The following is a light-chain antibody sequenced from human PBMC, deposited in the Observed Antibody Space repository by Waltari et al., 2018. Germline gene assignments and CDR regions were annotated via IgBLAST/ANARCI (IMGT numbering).Light chain of an antibody. J-gene: IGKJ1*01. V-gene: IGKV3-15*01. Sequence: ETVMTQSPDTLSVSPGERATHSCKASQNIGRTLAWYQHKPGQAPRLLVYRASTRATGVPDRFSGGWSGTDFTLTISSLQSEDFGVYFCQQWNDWPRTFGQGTKVEIK. CDR3: QQWNDWPRT. CDR1: QNIGRT. CDR2: RAS.